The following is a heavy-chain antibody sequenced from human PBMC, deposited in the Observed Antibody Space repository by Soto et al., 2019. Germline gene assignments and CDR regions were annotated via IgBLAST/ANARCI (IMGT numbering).Heavy chain of an antibody. CDR1: PCSISRSYN. D-gene: IGHD3-16*02. CDR3: TRTSCRNSNSLALDI. V-gene: IGHV4-59*01. CDR2: MSYSGNY. Sequence: ENLSIAIIVHPCSISRSYNWNWICQSPGKGLEWIGYMSYSGNYKYNPSLKDRFIMSIDTPRQQFSLMVTSLSAADTAVYYCTRTSCRNSNSLALDIWVLGTMVT. J-gene: IGHJ3*02.